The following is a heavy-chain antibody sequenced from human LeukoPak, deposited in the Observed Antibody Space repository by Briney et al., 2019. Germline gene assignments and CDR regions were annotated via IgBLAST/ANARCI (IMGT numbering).Heavy chain of an antibody. CDR2: ISGSGRRT. CDR1: GFTFSSNA. J-gene: IGHJ4*02. Sequence: GGSLRLSCVGSGFTFSSNAVSWVRQAPGKGLEWVSAISGSGRRTYYADSVKGRFTISRDNSKNTLYLQMNSLRAEDTAVYYCAKGQNYYGSGNFDYWGQGTLITVSS. V-gene: IGHV3-23*01. D-gene: IGHD3-10*01. CDR3: AKGQNYYGSGNFDY.